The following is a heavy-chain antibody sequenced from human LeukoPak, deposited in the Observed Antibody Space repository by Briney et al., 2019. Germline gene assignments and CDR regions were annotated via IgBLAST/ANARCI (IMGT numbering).Heavy chain of an antibody. CDR2: IWSDGSKK. Sequence: PGGSLRLSCVASGYTFTNNGFHWVRQAPGKGLGWVAAIWSDGSKKYYADSVKGRFTISKDNSKNTLYLQMNSLRAEDTAVYYCARDLSYTSLDYGGQGTLVTVSS. D-gene: IGHD4-11*01. V-gene: IGHV3-33*01. CDR3: ARDLSYTSLDY. CDR1: GYTFTNNG. J-gene: IGHJ4*02.